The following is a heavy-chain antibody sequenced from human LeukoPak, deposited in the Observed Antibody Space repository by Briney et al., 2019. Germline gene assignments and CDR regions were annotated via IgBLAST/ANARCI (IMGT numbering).Heavy chain of an antibody. CDR2: ISGSGDST. CDR1: GITFPNYA. D-gene: IGHD1-14*01. CDR3: AKALNPAWLDP. V-gene: IGHV3-23*01. J-gene: IGHJ5*02. Sequence: PGGSLRLSCAASGITFPNYAMSWVRQAPGKGLEWVSAISGSGDSTYYADSVKGRFTISRDNSKNMLYLQITGLRAEDTAVYYCAKALNPAWLDPWGQGTLVTVSS.